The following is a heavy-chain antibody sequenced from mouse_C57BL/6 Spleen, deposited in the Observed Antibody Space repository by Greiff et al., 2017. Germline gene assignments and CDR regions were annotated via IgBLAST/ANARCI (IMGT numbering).Heavy chain of an antibody. CDR1: GYTFTDYY. Sequence: VQLKESGPVLVKPGASVKMSFKASGYTFTDYYMNWVKQSHGKSLEWIGVINPYNGGTSYNQKFKGKATLTVDKSSSTAYMELNSLTSEDSAVYYCAREAITTVVATKGYAMDYWGQGTSVTVSS. D-gene: IGHD1-1*01. V-gene: IGHV1-19*01. CDR2: INPYNGGT. CDR3: AREAITTVVATKGYAMDY. J-gene: IGHJ4*01.